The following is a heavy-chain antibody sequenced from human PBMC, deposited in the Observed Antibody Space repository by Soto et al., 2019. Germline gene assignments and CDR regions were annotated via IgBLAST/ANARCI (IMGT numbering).Heavy chain of an antibody. CDR1: GGSFSGYY. V-gene: IGHV4-34*01. D-gene: IGHD2-15*01. CDR2: INHSGST. J-gene: IGHJ6*03. Sequence: SETLPLTWAVYGGSFSGYYWSWIRQPPGKGLEWIGEINHSGSTNYNPSLKSRVTISVDTSKNQFSLKLSSVTAADTAVYYCARGFRGYCSGGSCYLSYYYYMDVWGKGTTVTVSS. CDR3: ARGFRGYCSGGSCYLSYYYYMDV.